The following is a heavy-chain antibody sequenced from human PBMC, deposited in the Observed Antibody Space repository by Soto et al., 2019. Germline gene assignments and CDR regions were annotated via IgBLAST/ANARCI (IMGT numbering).Heavy chain of an antibody. CDR2: IYYSGST. Sequence: SETLSLTXTVSGGSISSSSYYWGWIRQPPGKGLEWIGSIYYSGSTYYNPSLKSRVTISVDTSKNQFSLKLSSVTAADTAVYYCARHVWRYCSSTSCYRPYYFDYWGQGTLVTVSS. D-gene: IGHD2-2*01. CDR3: ARHVWRYCSSTSCYRPYYFDY. CDR1: GGSISSSSYY. J-gene: IGHJ4*02. V-gene: IGHV4-39*01.